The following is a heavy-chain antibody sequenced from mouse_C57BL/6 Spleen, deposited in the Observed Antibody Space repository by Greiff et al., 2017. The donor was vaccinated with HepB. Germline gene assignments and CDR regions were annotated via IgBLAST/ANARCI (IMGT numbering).Heavy chain of an antibody. V-gene: IGHV1-82*01. J-gene: IGHJ4*01. Sequence: VQLQQSGPELVKPGASVKISCKASGYAFSSSWMNWVKQRPGKGLEWIGRIYPGDGDTNYNGKFKGKATLTADKSSSTAYMQLSSLTSEDSAVYFCAIIRRGYYYAMDYWGQGTSVTVSS. CDR2: IYPGDGDT. CDR3: AIIRRGYYYAMDY. CDR1: GYAFSSSW. D-gene: IGHD2-12*01.